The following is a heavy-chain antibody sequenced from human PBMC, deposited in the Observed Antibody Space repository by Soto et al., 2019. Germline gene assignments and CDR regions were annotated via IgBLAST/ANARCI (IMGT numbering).Heavy chain of an antibody. CDR1: GYTFTGYA. D-gene: IGHD6-19*01. J-gene: IGHJ4*02. V-gene: IGHV1-3*05. Sequence: QVQLVQSGAEEKKPGASVKVSCKASGYTFTGYAMHWVRQAPGQRLEWMGWINAGNGNTKYSQKFQGRVTITRDTSASTAYMELSSLRSEDTAVYYCARAVAVADDFDYWGQGTLGTVSS. CDR2: INAGNGNT. CDR3: ARAVAVADDFDY.